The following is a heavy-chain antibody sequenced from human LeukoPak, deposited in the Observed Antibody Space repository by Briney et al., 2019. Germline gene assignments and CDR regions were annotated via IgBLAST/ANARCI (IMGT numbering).Heavy chain of an antibody. CDR1: GFTFSSYA. CDR3: VRLTAAGRRTDFDY. Sequence: GGSLRLSCAAPGFTFSSYAMHWVRQAPGKGLEWVAAISYDGSNRYYADSVKGRFTISRDNSKNTLYLQMNSLRTEDTAVYYCVRLTAAGRRTDFDYWGQGTLVTVSS. J-gene: IGHJ4*02. D-gene: IGHD6-13*01. V-gene: IGHV3-30*04. CDR2: ISYDGSNR.